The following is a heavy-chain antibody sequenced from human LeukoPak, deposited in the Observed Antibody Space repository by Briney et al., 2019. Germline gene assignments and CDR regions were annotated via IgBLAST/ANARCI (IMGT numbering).Heavy chain of an antibody. CDR1: GVSVTTYY. CDR2: IYYSGSS. J-gene: IGHJ3*02. D-gene: IGHD3-22*01. CDR3: ARHDSSGPYNAFDI. Sequence: SETLSLTCAVSGVSVTTYYWSWIRQPPGKGLEWIGNIYYSGSSHYNPSLKSRVTMSVDTSKNQFSLKLSSVTAADTAVYYCARHDSSGPYNAFDIWGQGTMVTVSS. V-gene: IGHV4-59*08.